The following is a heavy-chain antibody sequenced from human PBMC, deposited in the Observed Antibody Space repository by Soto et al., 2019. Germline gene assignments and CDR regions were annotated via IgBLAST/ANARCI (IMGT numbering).Heavy chain of an antibody. CDR3: ARALNGYDILTGYTY. CDR2: ILPIFGTV. D-gene: IGHD3-9*01. J-gene: IGHJ4*02. Sequence: VASVKVSCKASGGTFSSYAISWVRQAPGQGLEWMGGILPIFGTVNYAQKFQGRVTITADESTSTAYMELSSLRSEDTAVYYCARALNGYDILTGYTYWGQGTLVTVSS. CDR1: GGTFSSYA. V-gene: IGHV1-69*13.